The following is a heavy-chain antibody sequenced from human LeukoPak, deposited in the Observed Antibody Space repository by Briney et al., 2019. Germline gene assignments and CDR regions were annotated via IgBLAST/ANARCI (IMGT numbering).Heavy chain of an antibody. J-gene: IGHJ6*02. CDR1: GYTFTGYY. CDR3: ARELGLETPYYYYGMDV. CDR2: INPNSGGT. D-gene: IGHD1-1*01. Sequence: ASVKVSCKASGYTFTGYYIHRVRQAPGQGLEWMGWINPNSGGTNYAQKFQGRVTMTRDTSISTAYMELSRLRSDDTAVYYCARELGLETPYYYYGMDVWGQGTTVTVSS. V-gene: IGHV1-2*02.